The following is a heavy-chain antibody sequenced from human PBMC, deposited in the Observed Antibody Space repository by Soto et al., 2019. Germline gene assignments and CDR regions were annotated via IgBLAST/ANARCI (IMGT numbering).Heavy chain of an antibody. CDR3: ARDRSGSGYPDYCFDY. V-gene: IGHV1-3*04. D-gene: IGHD3-22*01. CDR2: IYIGNGNT. Sequence: GASVKVSCKASGYTFTGYYMHWVRQAPGQRLEWMGWIYIGNGNTKSSQKFQGRVTISTAYMEPSSLTSEGTAVYYCARDRSGSGYPDYCFDYWGQGTLVTVS. J-gene: IGHJ4*02. CDR1: GYTFTGYY.